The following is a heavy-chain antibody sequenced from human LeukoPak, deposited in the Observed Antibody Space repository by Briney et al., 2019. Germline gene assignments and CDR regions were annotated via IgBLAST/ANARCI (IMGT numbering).Heavy chain of an antibody. CDR1: GGSFSGYY. V-gene: IGHV4-34*01. CDR3: ARGPYGSGSYWNWFDP. D-gene: IGHD3-10*01. CDR2: INHSGST. J-gene: IGHJ5*02. Sequence: SETLSLTCAVYGGSFSGYYWSWIRQPPGKGLEWIGEINHSGSTNYNPSLKSRVTISVDTSKNQFSLKLSSVTAADTAVYYCARGPYGSGSYWNWFDPWGQGTLVTVSS.